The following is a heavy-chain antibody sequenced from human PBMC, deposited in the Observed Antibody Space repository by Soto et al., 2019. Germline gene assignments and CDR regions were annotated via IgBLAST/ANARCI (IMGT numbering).Heavy chain of an antibody. CDR1: GDTFNFYS. CDR3: ATSYGSGYRAVDF. J-gene: IGHJ4*02. D-gene: IGHD3-10*01. Sequence: QVQLVQSGAEVKRPGSSVKVSCKASGDTFNFYSINWVRQAPGLGLEWMGRVNPILSMSNYAQRFQGRVTMTADKSTSTAYMELSGLRSEDTAIYYGATSYGSGYRAVDFWGQGALVTVSS. V-gene: IGHV1-69*04. CDR2: VNPILSMS.